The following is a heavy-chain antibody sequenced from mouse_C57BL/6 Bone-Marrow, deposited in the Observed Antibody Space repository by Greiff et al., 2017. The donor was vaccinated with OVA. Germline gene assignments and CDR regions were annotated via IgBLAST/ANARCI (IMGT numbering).Heavy chain of an antibody. J-gene: IGHJ4*01. CDR2: INPNNGGT. CDR3: ARDRAHHGGDYAMDY. CDR1: GYTFTDYY. Sequence: EVQLQQSGPELVKPGASVKISCKASGYTFTDYYMNWVKQSHGKSLEWIGDINPNNGGTSYNQKFKGKATLTVDKSSSTAYMELRSLTSEDSAVYYCARDRAHHGGDYAMDYWGQGTSVTVSS. V-gene: IGHV1-26*01. D-gene: IGHD3-3*01.